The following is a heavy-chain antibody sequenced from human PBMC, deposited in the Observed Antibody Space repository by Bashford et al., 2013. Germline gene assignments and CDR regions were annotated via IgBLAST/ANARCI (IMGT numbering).Heavy chain of an antibody. Sequence: VRQAPGKGLVWVSRINADGTSTSFADFVMGRFTISRDNSKNTLYLQMNSLRAEDTAVYYCAKRGISWTFDYWGQGTRVTVSS. CDR2: INADGTST. CDR3: AKRGISWTFDY. J-gene: IGHJ4*02. V-gene: IGHV3-74*01. D-gene: IGHD3/OR15-3a*01.